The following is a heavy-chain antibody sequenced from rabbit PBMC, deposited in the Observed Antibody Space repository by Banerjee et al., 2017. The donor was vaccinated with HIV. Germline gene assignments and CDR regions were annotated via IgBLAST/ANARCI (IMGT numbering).Heavy chain of an antibody. D-gene: IGHD4-1*01. V-gene: IGHV1S45*01. CDR3: ARDLAGVIGWNFGL. J-gene: IGHJ3*01. CDR2: IYAGTTGNS. Sequence: QEQLVESGGDLVKPGASLTLTCTASGFSLSSYWMCWVRQAPGKGLEWIACIYAGTTGNSHYASWAKGRFTCSKTSSTTVTLQMTSLTAADTATYFCARDLAGVIGWNFGLWGQGTLVTVS. CDR1: GFSLSSYW.